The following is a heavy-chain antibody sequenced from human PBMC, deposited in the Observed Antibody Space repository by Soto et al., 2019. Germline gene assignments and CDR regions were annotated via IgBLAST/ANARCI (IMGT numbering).Heavy chain of an antibody. CDR1: GFTFSDYY. CDR3: AREYYYGMDV. J-gene: IGHJ6*02. CDR2: ITGSSDYT. V-gene: IGHV3-11*05. Sequence: QVQLVESGGGLVRPGGSLRLSCAASGFTFSDYYMTWIRQAPGKGLEWVSYITGSSDYTNYADSVKGRFTISRDNVKNSLYLQMNGLRAADTAVYYWAREYYYGMDVWGQGTTVTVSS.